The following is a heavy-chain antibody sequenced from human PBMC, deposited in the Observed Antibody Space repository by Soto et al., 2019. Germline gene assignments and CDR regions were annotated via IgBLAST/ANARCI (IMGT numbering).Heavy chain of an antibody. Sequence: PSETLSLTCTVSGASIISSSYYWGGIRQPPGKGLEWIGSINYSGSTYYNPSLKSRVTISADTSKNQLSRKLRSVTAADTAVDYCARERLAVAGKGGWFDPWGQETLVTVSS. V-gene: IGHV4-39*02. CDR1: GASIISSSYY. D-gene: IGHD6-19*01. CDR2: INYSGST. J-gene: IGHJ5*02. CDR3: ARERLAVAGKGGWFDP.